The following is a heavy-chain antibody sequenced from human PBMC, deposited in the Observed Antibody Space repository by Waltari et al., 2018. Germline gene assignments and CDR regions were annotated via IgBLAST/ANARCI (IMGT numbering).Heavy chain of an antibody. CDR2: IYYSGST. V-gene: IGHV4-59*01. CDR3: ARGVRVLLRYCYMDV. Sequence: QVQLQESGPGLVKPSETLSLTCTVSGGSISSYYWSWIRQPPGKGLEWIGYIYYSGSTNYNPSLKSRVTISVDTSKNQFSLKLSSVTAADTAVYYCARGVRVLLRYCYMDVWGKGTTVTISS. CDR1: GGSISSYY. J-gene: IGHJ6*03. D-gene: IGHD2-21*01.